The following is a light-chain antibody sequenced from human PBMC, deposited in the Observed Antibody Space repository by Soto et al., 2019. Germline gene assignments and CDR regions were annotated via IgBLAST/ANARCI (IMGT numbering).Light chain of an antibody. CDR1: QSVISIF. CDR2: GAS. J-gene: IGKJ4*01. CDR3: KQYDNSHLT. V-gene: IGKV3-20*01. Sequence: IVLTQSPGTLSLSPGERATLSCRASQSVISIFLAWYQPKPGQASSLLIYGASSSATGIPDRFSGSGSATDFTLTISRLEPEDVAVYYCKQYDNSHLTFGGGTKVAIK.